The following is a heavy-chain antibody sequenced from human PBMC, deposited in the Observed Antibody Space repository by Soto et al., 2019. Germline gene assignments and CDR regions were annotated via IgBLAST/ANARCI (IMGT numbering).Heavy chain of an antibody. CDR2: IRRIAYGGTT. CDR1: GLNFVAFI. CDR3: SRSLAIDFDS. J-gene: IGHJ4*02. Sequence: GGSLRLSCSASGLNFVAFIMSWARLTPGKGLEWVGFIRRIAYGGTTDYAASVKGRFTISRDDSRKIVYLQMSRLKIEDTAVYYCSRSLAIDFDSWGQGTLVTVSS. V-gene: IGHV3-49*04.